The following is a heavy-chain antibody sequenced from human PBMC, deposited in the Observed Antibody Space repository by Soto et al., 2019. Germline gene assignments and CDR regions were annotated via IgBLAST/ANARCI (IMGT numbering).Heavy chain of an antibody. CDR2: ISSSSGYI. Sequence: EVQLVESGGGLVKPGGSLRLSCAASGFTFSTYSMNWVRQAPGKGLEWVSSISSSSGYIYYADSVKGRFTISRDDAKNSLSLQMNSLRAEDTAVYYCARVRSYSYGQGYGMDVWGQGTTVTV. V-gene: IGHV3-21*01. CDR3: ARVRSYSYGQGYGMDV. CDR1: GFTFSTYS. J-gene: IGHJ6*02. D-gene: IGHD5-18*01.